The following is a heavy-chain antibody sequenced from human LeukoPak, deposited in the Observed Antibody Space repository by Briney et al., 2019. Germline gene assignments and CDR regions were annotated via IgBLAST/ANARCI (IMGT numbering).Heavy chain of an antibody. CDR2: IKQDGSES. J-gene: IGHJ6*03. CDR1: GFTFSSYW. D-gene: IGHD2-2*01. Sequence: GGSLRVSCAASGFTFSSYWMSWVRQAPGKGLEWVANIKQDGSESYYVDSVKGRFTFSRDNAKNSLYLQIISLRAEDTAVYYCAREPGYCSSTSCHYYYYMDVWGKGTTVTVSS. CDR3: AREPGYCSSTSCHYYYYMDV. V-gene: IGHV3-7*01.